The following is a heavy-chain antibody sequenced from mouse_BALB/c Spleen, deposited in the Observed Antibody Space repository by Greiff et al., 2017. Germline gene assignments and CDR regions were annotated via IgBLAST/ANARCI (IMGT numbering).Heavy chain of an antibody. CDR2: IWAGGST. V-gene: IGHV2-9*02. CDR3: ARPGRFAY. Sequence: VKVVESGPGLVAPSQSLSITCTVSGFSLTSYGVHWVRQPPGKGLEWLGVIWAGGSTNYNSALMSRLSISKDNSKSQVFLKMNSLQTDDTAMYYCARPGRFAYWGQGTLVTVSA. J-gene: IGHJ3*01. CDR1: GFSLTSYG.